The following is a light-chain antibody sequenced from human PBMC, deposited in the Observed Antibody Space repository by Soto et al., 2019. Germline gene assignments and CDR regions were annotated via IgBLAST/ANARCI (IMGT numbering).Light chain of an antibody. CDR1: SSDVGAYNY. V-gene: IGLV2-14*01. J-gene: IGLJ2*01. Sequence: QSVLTQPASVSGSPGQSITIYCTGTSSDVGAYNYVSWYQQHPGKAPKLMIFEVSDRPSGVSNRFSGSKSGNTASLTISGLQAEDEADYYCSSYTSSNTLVFGGGTQLTIL. CDR2: EVS. CDR3: SSYTSSNTLV.